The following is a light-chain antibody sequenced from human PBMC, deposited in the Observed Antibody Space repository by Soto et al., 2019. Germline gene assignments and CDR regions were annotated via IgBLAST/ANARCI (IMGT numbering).Light chain of an antibody. CDR1: KDTSNY. CDR2: DAS. Sequence: DIQMTQSPSSLSASVGDRVTITCQASKDTSNYLNWYQQKPGKAPKLLIYDASNLETGGTSRFSGSGSGTDFTFTISSLQPEDIATYYCQQYDNLPPVTVGGGTKVDIK. J-gene: IGKJ4*01. V-gene: IGKV1-33*01. CDR3: QQYDNLPPVT.